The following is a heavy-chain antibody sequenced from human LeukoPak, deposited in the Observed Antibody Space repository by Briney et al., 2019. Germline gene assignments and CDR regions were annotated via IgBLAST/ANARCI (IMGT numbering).Heavy chain of an antibody. D-gene: IGHD5-18*01. CDR1: GFTVSSNY. J-gene: IGHJ4*02. CDR3: AIGTRGYSYGSYYFDY. V-gene: IGHV3-66*01. CDR2: IYSGDST. Sequence: GGSLRLSCAASGFTVSSNYMSWVRQAPGKELEWVSVIYSGDSTYYADSVKGRFTISRDNSKNTLYLQMNSLRAEDTAVYYCAIGTRGYSYGSYYFDYWGQGTLVTVSS.